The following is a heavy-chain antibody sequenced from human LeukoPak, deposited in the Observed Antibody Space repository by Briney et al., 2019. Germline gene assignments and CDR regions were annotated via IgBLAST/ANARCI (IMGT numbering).Heavy chain of an antibody. CDR2: IYYSGST. D-gene: IGHD3-10*01. CDR3: ARGENVLLWFGELAPYYMDV. J-gene: IGHJ6*03. Sequence: PSETLSLTCTVSGGSISSSSYYWGWIRQPPGKGLEWIGSIYYSGSTNYNPSLKSRVTISVDTSKNQFSLKLSSVTAADTAVYYCARGENVLLWFGELAPYYMDVWGKGTTVTVSS. CDR1: GGSISSSSYY. V-gene: IGHV4-39*07.